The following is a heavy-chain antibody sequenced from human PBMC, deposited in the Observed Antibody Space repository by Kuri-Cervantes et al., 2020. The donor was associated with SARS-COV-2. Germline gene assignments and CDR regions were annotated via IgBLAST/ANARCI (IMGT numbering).Heavy chain of an antibody. D-gene: IGHD3-22*01. CDR2: FDPEDGET. CDR3: ARVRIVVVIDAFDI. Sequence: ASVKVSCKASGYTLTELSMHWVRQAPGKGLEWMGGFDPEDGETIYAQKFQGRVTMTRDTSISTAYMELSRLRSDDTAVYYCARVRIVVVIDAFDIWGQGTMVTVSS. V-gene: IGHV1-24*01. CDR1: GYTLTELS. J-gene: IGHJ3*02.